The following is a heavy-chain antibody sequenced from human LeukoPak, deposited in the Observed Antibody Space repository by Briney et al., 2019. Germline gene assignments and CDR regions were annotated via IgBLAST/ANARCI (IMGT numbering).Heavy chain of an antibody. CDR3: AKGSSRSARDAFDI. CDR1: GFTFDDYA. CDR2: ISWNSGSI. J-gene: IGHJ3*02. Sequence: GGSLRLSCAASGFTFDDYAMHWVRHAPGKGLEWVSGISWNSGSIGYADSVKGRFTISRDNAKNSLYLQMNSLRAEDTALYYCAKGSSRSARDAFDIWGQGTMVTVSS. V-gene: IGHV3-9*01.